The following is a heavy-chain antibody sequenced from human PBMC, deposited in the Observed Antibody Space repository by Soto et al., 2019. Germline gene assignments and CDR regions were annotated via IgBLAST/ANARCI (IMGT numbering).Heavy chain of an antibody. CDR3: ARVPGYFDWSLPRDAFDI. D-gene: IGHD3-9*01. CDR2: IYYSGST. J-gene: IGHJ3*02. V-gene: IGHV4-31*03. CDR1: GGSISSGGYY. Sequence: QVQLQESGPGLVKPSQTLSLTCTVSGGSISSGGYYWSWIRQHPGKGLEWIGYIYYSGSTYYNPALQSRVTISVDTSKNQFSLKLSSVTAADTAVYYCARVPGYFDWSLPRDAFDIWGQGTMVTVSS.